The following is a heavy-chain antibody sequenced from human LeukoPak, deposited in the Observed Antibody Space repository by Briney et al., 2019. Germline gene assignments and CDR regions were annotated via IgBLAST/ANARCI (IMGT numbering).Heavy chain of an antibody. Sequence: GGSLRLSCAASGFTFSSYAMSWVRQAPGKGLEWVSAISGSGGSTYYADSVKGRFTISRDNSKNTLYLQMNSLRAEDTAVYYCARGEMATIEFDYWGQGTLVTVSS. CDR3: ARGEMATIEFDY. J-gene: IGHJ4*02. D-gene: IGHD5-24*01. CDR2: ISGSGGST. CDR1: GFTFSSYA. V-gene: IGHV3-23*01.